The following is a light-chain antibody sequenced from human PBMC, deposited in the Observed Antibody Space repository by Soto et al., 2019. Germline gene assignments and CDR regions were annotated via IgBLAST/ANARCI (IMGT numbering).Light chain of an antibody. CDR1: RSISNN. CDR2: GAS. Sequence: EMVMTQSPATLSVSPGERVTLSCKASRSISNNLAWYQQKPGQALRLLIYGASTRATGIPARFSGSGSGTEFTLTINSLQSEDFAMYYCQPHNNWPVVTFGGGTRVEIK. J-gene: IGKJ4*01. CDR3: QPHNNWPVVT. V-gene: IGKV3-15*01.